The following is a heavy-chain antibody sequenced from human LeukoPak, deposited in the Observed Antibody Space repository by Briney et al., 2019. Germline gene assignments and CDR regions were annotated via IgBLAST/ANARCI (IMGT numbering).Heavy chain of an antibody. CDR1: GFTFDDYG. D-gene: IGHD3-3*01. V-gene: IGHV3-20*04. CDR3: ARGKAIFGVVVDAFDI. Sequence: GGSLRLSCAASGFTFDDYGMSWVRQAPGKGLEWVSGINWNGGSTGYADSVKGRFTISRDNAKNSLYLQMNSLRAEDTALYYRARGKAIFGVVVDAFDIWGQGTMVIVSS. CDR2: INWNGGST. J-gene: IGHJ3*02.